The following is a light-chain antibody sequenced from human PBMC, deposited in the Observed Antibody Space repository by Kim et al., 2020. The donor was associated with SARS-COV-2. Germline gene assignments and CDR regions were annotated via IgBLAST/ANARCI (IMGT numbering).Light chain of an antibody. CDR3: YSSPDDKVV. Sequence: YEQTQPSSVSVSPGQTARITCSGDVLAKKYARWFQQKPGQAPVLVIYKDSERPSGIPERFSGSSSGTTVTLTISGAQVEDEADYYCYSSPDDKVVLGGGTKLTVL. V-gene: IGLV3-27*01. CDR2: KDS. CDR1: VLAKKY. J-gene: IGLJ2*01.